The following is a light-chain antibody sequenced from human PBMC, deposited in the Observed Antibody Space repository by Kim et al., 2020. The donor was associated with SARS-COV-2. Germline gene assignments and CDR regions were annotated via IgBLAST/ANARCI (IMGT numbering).Light chain of an antibody. J-gene: IGLJ2*01. CDR3: QSYDSSLRV. CDR1: SSNIGAGYD. V-gene: IGLV1-40*01. Sequence: QSVLTQTPSVSGAPGQRVTISCTGSSSNIGAGYDVHWYQQLPGTAPKLLIYGNSNRPSGVPDRFSGSKSGTAASLAITGLQAEDEADYYCQSYDSSLRVFGGGTQLTVL. CDR2: GNS.